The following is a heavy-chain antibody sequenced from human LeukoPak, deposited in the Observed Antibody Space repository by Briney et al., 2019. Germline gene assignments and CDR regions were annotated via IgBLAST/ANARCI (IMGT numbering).Heavy chain of an antibody. V-gene: IGHV3-66*02. J-gene: IGHJ3*02. CDR2: IYSGGST. Sequence: GGSLRLSCAASGFTVSSNYMSWVRQAPGKGLEWVSVIYSGGSTYYADSVKGRFTISRDNPKNTLYLQMNSLRAEDTAVYYCAREQHYFGDAFDIWGQGTMVTVSS. CDR1: GFTVSSNY. D-gene: IGHD3-10*01. CDR3: AREQHYFGDAFDI.